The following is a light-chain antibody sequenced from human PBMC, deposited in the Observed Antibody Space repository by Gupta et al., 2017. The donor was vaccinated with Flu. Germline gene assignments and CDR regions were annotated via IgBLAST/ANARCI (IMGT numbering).Light chain of an antibody. Sequence: MLTQPHSVSDSPGTSVTIACTRNSGSIDSNHVQWYQQRPGSSPVTVIYEDNRRPSGVPDRFSGSIDSSSNSASLTIAGVQAEGEADYYCQSYDATNVVFGGGTKLTVL. V-gene: IGLV6-57*01. CDR2: EDN. CDR1: SGSIDSNH. J-gene: IGLJ2*01. CDR3: QSYDATNVV.